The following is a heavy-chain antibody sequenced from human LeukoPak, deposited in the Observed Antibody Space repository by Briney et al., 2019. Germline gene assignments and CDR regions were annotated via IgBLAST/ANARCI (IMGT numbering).Heavy chain of an antibody. Sequence: ASVKVSCKVSGYTLTELSMHWVHQAPGKGLEWMGGFDPEDGETIYAQKFQGRVTMTEDTSTDTAYMELSSLRSEDTAVYYCATGGYPYNWFDPWGQGTLVTVSS. CDR2: FDPEDGET. D-gene: IGHD3-22*01. CDR1: GYTLTELS. V-gene: IGHV1-24*01. CDR3: ATGGYPYNWFDP. J-gene: IGHJ5*02.